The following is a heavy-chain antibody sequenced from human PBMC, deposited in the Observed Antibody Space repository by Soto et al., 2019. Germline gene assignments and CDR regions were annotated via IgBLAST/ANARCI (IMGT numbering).Heavy chain of an antibody. CDR2: ISAYNGNT. Sequence: GASVKVSCKAPCYTFTSYGISLLRQAPGQGLEWMGWISAYNGNTNYAQKLQGRVTMTTDTSTSTAYMELRSLRSDDTAVYYCARDYGGFFGYWGQGTLVTVSS. CDR1: CYTFTSYG. D-gene: IGHD4-17*01. J-gene: IGHJ4*02. CDR3: ARDYGGFFGY. V-gene: IGHV1-18*01.